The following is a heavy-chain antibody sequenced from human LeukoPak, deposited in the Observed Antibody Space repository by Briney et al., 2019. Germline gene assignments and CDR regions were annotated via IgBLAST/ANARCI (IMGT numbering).Heavy chain of an antibody. V-gene: IGHV4-31*03. CDR1: GGSISSGGYY. CDR2: IYYSGST. CDR3: GRDYHLGGIDV. J-gene: IGHJ6*02. D-gene: IGHD3-3*02. Sequence: ASQTLSLTCTVSGGSISSGGYYWSWIRQHPGKGLEWIGYIYYSGSTYYNPSLKSRVTISVDTSKSQFSLKLNSVTAADTAVYYCGRDYHLGGIDVWGQGTTVTVSS.